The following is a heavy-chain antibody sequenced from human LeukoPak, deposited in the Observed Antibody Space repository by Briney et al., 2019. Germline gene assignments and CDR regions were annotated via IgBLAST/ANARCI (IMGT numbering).Heavy chain of an antibody. CDR3: ARYCSGGSCLRTFDY. Sequence: ASVKVSCKASGYTFTSYGISWVRQAPGQGLEWMGWISAYNGNTNYAQKLQGRVTMTTDTSTSTAYMELRSLRSDDTAVYYCARYCSGGSCLRTFDYWGQGTLVTVSS. CDR2: ISAYNGNT. V-gene: IGHV1-18*01. D-gene: IGHD2-15*01. J-gene: IGHJ4*02. CDR1: GYTFTSYG.